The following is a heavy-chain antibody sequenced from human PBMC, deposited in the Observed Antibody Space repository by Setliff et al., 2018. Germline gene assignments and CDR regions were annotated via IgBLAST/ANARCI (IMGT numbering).Heavy chain of an antibody. Sequence: ASVKVSCKASGYTFTSYYMHWVRQAPGQGLEWMGIINPSGGSTSYAQKFQGRVTMTRDTSTSTVYMELSSLRFEDTAVYYCAGTYYNFWSALDYYYYGMDVWGQGTTVTVSS. CDR2: INPSGGST. D-gene: IGHD3-3*01. V-gene: IGHV1-46*01. CDR3: AGTYYNFWSALDYYYYGMDV. CDR1: GYTFTSYY. J-gene: IGHJ6*02.